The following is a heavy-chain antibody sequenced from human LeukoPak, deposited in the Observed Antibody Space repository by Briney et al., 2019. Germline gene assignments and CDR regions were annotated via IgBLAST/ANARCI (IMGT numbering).Heavy chain of an antibody. CDR3: ARDLARGTTGVY. CDR2: ISYDGSNK. Sequence: PGGSLRLSCAASGFAFSSYAMHWVRQAPGKGLEWVAVISYDGSNKYYADSVKGRFTISRDNSKNTLYLQMNSLRSDDTAVYYCARDLARGTTGVYWGQGTLVTVSS. J-gene: IGHJ4*02. CDR1: GFAFSSYA. V-gene: IGHV3-30-3*01. D-gene: IGHD4-23*01.